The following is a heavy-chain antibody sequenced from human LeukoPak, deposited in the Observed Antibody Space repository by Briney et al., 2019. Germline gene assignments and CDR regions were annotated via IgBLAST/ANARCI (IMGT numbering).Heavy chain of an antibody. CDR1: GFTFSSYG. CDR2: ISYDGSNK. D-gene: IGHD6-13*01. Sequence: GGSLRLSCAASGFTFSSYGMHWVRQAPGKGLEWVAVISYDGSNKYYADFVKGRFTISRDNSKNTLYLQMNSLRAEDTAVYYCAKAATAAGPKNWFDPWGQGTLVTVSS. J-gene: IGHJ5*02. CDR3: AKAATAAGPKNWFDP. V-gene: IGHV3-30*18.